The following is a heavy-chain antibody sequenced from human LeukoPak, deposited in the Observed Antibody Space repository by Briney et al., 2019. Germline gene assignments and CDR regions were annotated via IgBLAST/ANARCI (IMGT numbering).Heavy chain of an antibody. D-gene: IGHD3-16*01. CDR3: ARWLRDYIWGSREPTYNWFDP. CDR2: IIPIFGAA. CDR1: GGTFSSYA. V-gene: IGHV1-69*13. J-gene: IGHJ5*02. Sequence: SVKVSCKASGGTFSSYAISWVRQAPGQGLEWMGGIIPIFGAANYAQKFQGRVTITADESTSTAYMELSSLRSEDTAVYYCARWLRDYIWGSREPTYNWFDPWGQGTLVTVSS.